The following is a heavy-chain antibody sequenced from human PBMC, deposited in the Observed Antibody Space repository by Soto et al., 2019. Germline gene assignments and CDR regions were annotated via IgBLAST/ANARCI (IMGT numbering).Heavy chain of an antibody. CDR3: ARDPEKYYYGSGSLGLDP. CDR1: GYTFTSYG. Sequence: ASVNVSCKASGYTFTSYGISWVRQAPGQGLEWMGWISAYNGNTNYAQKLQGRVTMTTDTSTSTAYMELRSLRSDDTAVYYCARDPEKYYYGSGSLGLDPWGQGTLVTVSS. J-gene: IGHJ5*02. CDR2: ISAYNGNT. D-gene: IGHD3-10*01. V-gene: IGHV1-18*01.